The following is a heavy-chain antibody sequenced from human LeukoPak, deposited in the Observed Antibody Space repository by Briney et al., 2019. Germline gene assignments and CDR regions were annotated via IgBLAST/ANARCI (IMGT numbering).Heavy chain of an antibody. CDR1: GFTFSRYA. J-gene: IGHJ5*02. Sequence: GGSLRLSCAASGFTFSRYAMSWVRQSPGKGLEWVSSISVTGANTFYADSVKGRFTISRDNSKNTLFLQMNSLRADDTAVYYCAKGPNSAATGYLNWFDPWGQGTLVTVSS. V-gene: IGHV3-23*01. D-gene: IGHD2-15*01. CDR3: AKGPNSAATGYLNWFDP. CDR2: ISVTGANT.